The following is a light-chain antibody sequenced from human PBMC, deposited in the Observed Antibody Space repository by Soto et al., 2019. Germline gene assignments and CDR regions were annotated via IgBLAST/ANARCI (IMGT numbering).Light chain of an antibody. CDR1: QSVSSSY. J-gene: IGKJ5*01. Sequence: EIVLTQSPGTLSLSPGERATLSCRASQSVSSSYLAWYQQKPGQAPRLLIYGASSRATGIPDRFSGSGSGTDFTLTISRLEPEDFAVYYCQQHGSSPLVTFGQGTRLDIK. CDR2: GAS. V-gene: IGKV3-20*01. CDR3: QQHGSSPLVT.